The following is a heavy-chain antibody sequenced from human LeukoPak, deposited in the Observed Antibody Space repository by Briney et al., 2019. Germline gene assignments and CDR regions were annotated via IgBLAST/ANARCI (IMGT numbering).Heavy chain of an antibody. V-gene: IGHV1-46*01. J-gene: IGHJ4*02. CDR3: ARARTGDSDY. Sequence: ASVKVSCKASGYTFINYYIHWVRQAPGQGLEWMGLINPGSGSITYSQKFQGRVTMTRVTSTNTVYMELNNLRSEDTALYYCARARTGDSDYWGQGTLVTVSS. D-gene: IGHD7-27*01. CDR1: GYTFINYY. CDR2: INPGSGSI.